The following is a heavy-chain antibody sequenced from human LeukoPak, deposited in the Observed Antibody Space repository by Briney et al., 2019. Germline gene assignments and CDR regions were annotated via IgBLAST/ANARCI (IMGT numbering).Heavy chain of an antibody. CDR3: ARGGYDFWSGLAQDWFDP. CDR2: IYTSGST. D-gene: IGHD3-3*01. J-gene: IGHJ5*02. CDR1: GGSISSYY. Sequence: SETLSLTCTVSGGSISSYYWSWIRQPAGKGLEWIGRIYTSGSTNYNPSLKSRVTISVDTSKNQFSLKLSSVTAADTAVYYCARGGYDFWSGLAQDWFDPWGQGTLVTVSS. V-gene: IGHV4-4*07.